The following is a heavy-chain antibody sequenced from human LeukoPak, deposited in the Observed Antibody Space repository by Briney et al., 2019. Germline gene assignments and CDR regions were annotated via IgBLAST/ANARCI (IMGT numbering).Heavy chain of an antibody. CDR2: IYPGDSDT. D-gene: IGHD2-2*01. CDR3: AREGNKYQLLFPWFDP. V-gene: IGHV5-51*01. Sequence: GESLKISCKGSGYSFTSYWIGWVRQMPGKGLEWMGIIYPGDSDTRYSPSFQGQVTISADKSISTAYLQWSSLKASDTAMYYCAREGNKYQLLFPWFDPWGQGTLVTVSS. J-gene: IGHJ5*02. CDR1: GYSFTSYW.